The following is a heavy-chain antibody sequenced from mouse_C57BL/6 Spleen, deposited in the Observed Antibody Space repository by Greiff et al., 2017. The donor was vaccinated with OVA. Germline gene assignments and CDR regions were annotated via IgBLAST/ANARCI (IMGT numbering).Heavy chain of an antibody. J-gene: IGHJ2*01. CDR2: INPSNGGT. CDR3: ARGGSGYRVVDY. D-gene: IGHD3-2*02. V-gene: IGHV1-53*01. Sequence: VKLQQPGTELVKPGASVKLSCKASGYTFTSYWMHWVKQRPGQGLEWIGNINPSNGGTNYNEKFKSKATLTVDKSSSTAYMQLSSLTSADSAVYYCARGGSGYRVVDYWGQGTTLTVSS. CDR1: GYTFTSYW.